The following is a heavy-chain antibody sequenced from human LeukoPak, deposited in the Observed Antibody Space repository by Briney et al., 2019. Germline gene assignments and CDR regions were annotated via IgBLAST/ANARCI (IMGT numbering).Heavy chain of an antibody. CDR2: IYTSGST. J-gene: IGHJ4*02. V-gene: IGHV4-4*07. D-gene: IGHD3-10*01. CDR1: GGSISGYY. CDR3: ARATNPVFGSYYFDY. Sequence: PSETLSLTCTVSGGSISGYYWNWIRQPAGKGLEWIGRIYTSGSTNYNPSLKSRVTISLDTSKNQFSLKLSSVTAADTAVYFCARATNPVFGSYYFDYWGQGTLVTVSS.